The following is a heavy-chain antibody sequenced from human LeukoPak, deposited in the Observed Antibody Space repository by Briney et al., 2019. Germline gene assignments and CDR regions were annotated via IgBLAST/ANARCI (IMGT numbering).Heavy chain of an antibody. D-gene: IGHD2-2*01. J-gene: IGHJ3*02. CDR1: GGSISSTGYY. Sequence: PSETLSLTCTVSGGSISSTGYYWTWIRQPAGKGLEWIGHIDNSGSTNCNPSLKSRVTISVDTSKNQFSLKLSSVTAADTAVYYCARGDGDCSSTSCYASAFDIWGQGTMVTVSS. CDR3: ARGDGDCSSTSCYASAFDI. CDR2: IDNSGST. V-gene: IGHV4-61*09.